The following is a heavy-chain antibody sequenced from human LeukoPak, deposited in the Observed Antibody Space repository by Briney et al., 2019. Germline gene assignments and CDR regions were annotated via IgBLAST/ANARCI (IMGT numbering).Heavy chain of an antibody. D-gene: IGHD6-19*01. J-gene: IGHJ5*02. CDR3: ARAYSSGWSRWFDP. V-gene: IGHV3-23*01. CDR2: ISGSGGST. Sequence: GGSLRFSCAASGFTFSSYAMSWVRQAPGKGLEWVSAISGSGGSTYYADSVKGRFTISRDNSKNTLYLQMNSLRAEDTAVYYCARAYSSGWSRWFDPWGQGTLVTVSS. CDR1: GFTFSSYA.